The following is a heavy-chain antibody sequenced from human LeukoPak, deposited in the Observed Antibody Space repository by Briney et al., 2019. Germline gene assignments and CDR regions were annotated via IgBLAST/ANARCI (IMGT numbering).Heavy chain of an antibody. CDR1: GFTFSSYE. Sequence: GGSLRLSCAASGFTFSSYEMNWVRQAPGKGLEWVSYISSSGSTIYYADSVKGRFTISRGNAKNSLYLQMNSLRAEDTAVYYCAREDGDYGGYFDYWGQGTLVTVSS. D-gene: IGHD4-17*01. CDR2: ISSSGSTI. CDR3: AREDGDYGGYFDY. J-gene: IGHJ4*02. V-gene: IGHV3-48*03.